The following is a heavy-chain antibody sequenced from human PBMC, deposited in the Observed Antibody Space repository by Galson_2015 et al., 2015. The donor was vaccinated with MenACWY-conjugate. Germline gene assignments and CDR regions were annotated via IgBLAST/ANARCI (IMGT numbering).Heavy chain of an antibody. D-gene: IGHD4-17*01. Sequence: SCKASGYTFTSYGISWVRQAPGQGLEWMGWISAYNGNINYAQKLQGRVTMTTDTSTSTAYMELRSLRSDDTAVYYCARGLLDGDYRLGLTDYWGQGTLVTVSS. CDR2: ISAYNGNI. CDR1: GYTFTSYG. CDR3: ARGLLDGDYRLGLTDY. V-gene: IGHV1-18*01. J-gene: IGHJ4*02.